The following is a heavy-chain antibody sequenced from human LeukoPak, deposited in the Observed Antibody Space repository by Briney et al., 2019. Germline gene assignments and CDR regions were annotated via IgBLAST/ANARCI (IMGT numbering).Heavy chain of an antibody. CDR2: INPNSGGT. CDR1: GYTFTSYY. Sequence: GASVKVSCKASGYTFTSYYMHWVRQAPGQGLEWMGRINPNSGGTNYAQKFQGRVTMTRDTSISTAYMELSRLRSDDTAVYYCARLIYSGYDRDYWGQGTLVTVSS. J-gene: IGHJ4*02. CDR3: ARLIYSGYDRDY. D-gene: IGHD5-12*01. V-gene: IGHV1-2*06.